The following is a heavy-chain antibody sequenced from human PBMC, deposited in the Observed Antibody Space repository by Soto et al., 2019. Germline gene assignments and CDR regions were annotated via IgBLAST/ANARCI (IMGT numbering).Heavy chain of an antibody. CDR2: INHSGST. J-gene: IGHJ5*02. D-gene: IGHD6-13*01. V-gene: IGHV4-34*01. Sequence: PSETLSLTCAVYGGSFSGYYWSWTRQPPGKGLEWIGEINHSGSTNYNPSLKSRVTISVDTSKNQFSLKLSSVTAADTAVYYCARGPRIAAAGTGWFDPWGQGTLVTVSS. CDR3: ARGPRIAAAGTGWFDP. CDR1: GGSFSGYY.